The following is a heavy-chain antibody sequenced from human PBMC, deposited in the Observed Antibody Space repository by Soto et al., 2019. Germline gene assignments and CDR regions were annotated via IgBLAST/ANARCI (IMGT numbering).Heavy chain of an antibody. CDR1: GDTISSTRW. D-gene: IGHD3-9*01. CDR2: IYHLGRT. J-gene: IGHJ6*02. V-gene: IGHV4-4*02. Sequence: SETLSLTCTVSGDTISSTRWWSWVRLSPGKGLEWIGEIYHLGRTNYNPSLKSRVTLSIDKSNNQFSLTLTSVTAADTAVYYCARGGVLRYFDWPTYYYYGMDVWGQGTTVTVSS. CDR3: ARGGVLRYFDWPTYYYYGMDV.